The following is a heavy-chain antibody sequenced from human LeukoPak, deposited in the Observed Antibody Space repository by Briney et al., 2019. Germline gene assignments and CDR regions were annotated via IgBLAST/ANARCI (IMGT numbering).Heavy chain of an antibody. CDR2: LKEDGSEK. CDR1: GFTFSSYA. J-gene: IGHJ4*02. CDR3: AGGSWWFDY. V-gene: IGHV3-7*01. Sequence: GGSLRLSCAASGFTFSSYAMSWVRQAPGKGLEWVANLKEDGSEKHYVDSVKGRFTISRDNAKNSLYLQMNSLRAEDTAVYYCAGGSWWFDYWGQGTLVTVSS. D-gene: IGHD2-15*01.